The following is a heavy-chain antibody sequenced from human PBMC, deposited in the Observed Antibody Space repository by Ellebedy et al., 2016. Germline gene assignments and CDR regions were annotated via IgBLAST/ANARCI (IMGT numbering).Heavy chain of an antibody. D-gene: IGHD6-19*01. CDR3: ARRSGSSGWFYFDY. Sequence: GGSLRLSXAASGFTFSSYSMNWVRQAPGKGLEWVSYISSSSRTIYYADSVKGRFTISRDNAKNTLYLQMNSLRAEDTAVYYCARRSGSSGWFYFDYWGQGTLVTVSS. CDR1: GFTFSSYS. V-gene: IGHV3-48*04. J-gene: IGHJ4*02. CDR2: ISSSSRTI.